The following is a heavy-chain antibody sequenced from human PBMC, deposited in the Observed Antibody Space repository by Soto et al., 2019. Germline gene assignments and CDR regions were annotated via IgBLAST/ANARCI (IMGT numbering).Heavy chain of an antibody. D-gene: IGHD5-12*01. CDR2: INTYNGMT. CDR1: GYTFINYN. V-gene: IGHV1-18*01. Sequence: QVQLVQSGGEVKKPGASVPVSSKAPGYTFINYNITWVRQAPGQGLEWMAWINTYNGMTDYAQSFQGRVTMTRDTSTSTAYMELRNLGSDDTAVYFCAKSPRGEMATDWGQGTLVTVSS. CDR3: AKSPRGEMATD. J-gene: IGHJ4*02.